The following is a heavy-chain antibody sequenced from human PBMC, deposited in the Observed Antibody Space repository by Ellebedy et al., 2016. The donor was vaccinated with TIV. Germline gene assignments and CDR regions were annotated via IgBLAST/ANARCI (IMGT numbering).Heavy chain of an antibody. CDR1: GSSISDYY. CDR2: VYDTLGSS. V-gene: IGHV4-59*08. J-gene: IGHJ4*02. Sequence: SETLSLTCTVSGSSISDYYWTWIRQPPGRGLEWIGFVYDTLGSSNYSPSLKSRVSISVDTSKSQISLRLNSVTAADTAVYYCARHAVVPTPGFEYWGPGALVTVSS. D-gene: IGHD2-15*01. CDR3: ARHAVVPTPGFEY.